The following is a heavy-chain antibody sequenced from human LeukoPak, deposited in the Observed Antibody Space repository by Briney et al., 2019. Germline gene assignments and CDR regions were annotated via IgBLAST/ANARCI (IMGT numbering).Heavy chain of an antibody. CDR1: GFTSSSYA. CDR2: ISGSGGST. J-gene: IGHJ4*02. CDR3: AKVIAGYSSGWYVGY. V-gene: IGHV3-23*01. Sequence: PGGSLRLSCAASGFTSSSYAMSWVRQAPGKGLEWVSAISGSGGSTYYADSVKGRFTISRDNSKNTLYLQMNSLRAEDTAVYYCAKVIAGYSSGWYVGYWGQGTLVTVSS. D-gene: IGHD6-19*01.